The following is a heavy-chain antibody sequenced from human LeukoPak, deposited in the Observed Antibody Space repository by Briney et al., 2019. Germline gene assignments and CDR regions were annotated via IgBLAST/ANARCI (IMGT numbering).Heavy chain of an antibody. CDR1: GFIVNDHA. V-gene: IGHV3-9*01. D-gene: IGHD5-24*01. Sequence: GRSLRLSCVASGFIVNDHAMHWVRQTPGKGLEWVSGISWNSGSIGYADSVKGRFTISRDNAKNSLYLQMNSLRAEDTALYYCAKDISLGPKTLREDAFDIWGQGTMVTVSS. CDR3: AKDISLGPKTLREDAFDI. CDR2: ISWNSGSI. J-gene: IGHJ3*02.